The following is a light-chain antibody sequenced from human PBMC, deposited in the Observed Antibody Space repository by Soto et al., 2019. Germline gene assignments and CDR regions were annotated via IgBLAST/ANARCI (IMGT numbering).Light chain of an antibody. CDR3: TSYTTSDTVV. V-gene: IGLV2-14*03. J-gene: IGLJ2*01. Sequence: QSVLTQPASVSRSPGQSITISCTGTSSDVGGYNFVSWYQQHPGKAPKVMIYDVSNRPSGVSNRFSGSKSGNTASLTISGLQAEDEADYYCTSYTTSDTVVFGGGTQLTVL. CDR2: DVS. CDR1: SSDVGGYNF.